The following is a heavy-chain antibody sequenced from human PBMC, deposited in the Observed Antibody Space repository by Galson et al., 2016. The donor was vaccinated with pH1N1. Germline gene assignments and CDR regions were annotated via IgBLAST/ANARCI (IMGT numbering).Heavy chain of an antibody. Sequence: SIISGYYWGWVRQPPGKGLEWIGSIFHSGSTYYNPSLKSRVTISVDTSRNQFSLTLSSVTAADTALYYCASSIPVTALDAFDLWGQGTMVTVSS. CDR2: IFHSGST. D-gene: IGHD2-21*02. CDR3: ASSIPVTALDAFDL. J-gene: IGHJ3*01. CDR1: SIISGYY. V-gene: IGHV4-38-2*01.